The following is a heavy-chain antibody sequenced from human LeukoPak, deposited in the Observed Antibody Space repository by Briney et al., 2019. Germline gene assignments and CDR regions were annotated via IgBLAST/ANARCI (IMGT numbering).Heavy chain of an antibody. J-gene: IGHJ4*02. Sequence: PSETLSLTCAVYGGSFSGYYWSWIRQPPGKRLEWIGEINHSESTHYNPSLKSRVTISIDTSKNQLSLKLSSVTAADTAMYYCARAYSSSGLFHYWGQGTLVAVSS. CDR1: GGSFSGYY. V-gene: IGHV4-34*01. D-gene: IGHD6-6*01. CDR2: INHSEST. CDR3: ARAYSSSGLFHY.